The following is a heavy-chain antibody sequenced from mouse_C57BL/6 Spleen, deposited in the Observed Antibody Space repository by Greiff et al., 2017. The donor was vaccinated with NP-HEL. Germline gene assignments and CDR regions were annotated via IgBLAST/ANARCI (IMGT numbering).Heavy chain of an antibody. CDR1: GYTFTSYW. V-gene: IGHV1-50*01. CDR3: ARRGGSYYFDY. CDR2: IDPSDSYT. Sequence: QVQLKQPGAELVKPGASVKLSCKASGYTFTSYWMQWVKQRPGQGLEWIGEIDPSDSYTNYNQKFKGKATLTVDTSSSTAYMQLSSLTSEDSAVYYCARRGGSYYFDYWGQGTTLTVSS. J-gene: IGHJ2*01.